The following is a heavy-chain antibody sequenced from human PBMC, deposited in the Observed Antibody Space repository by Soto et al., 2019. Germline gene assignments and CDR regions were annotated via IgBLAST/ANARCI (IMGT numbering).Heavy chain of an antibody. Sequence: SETLSLTCTVSGGSISSGGYYWSWIRQHPGKGLEWIGYIYYSGSTYYNPSLKSRVTISVDTSKNQFSLKLSSVTAADTAVYYCARTVVQSPGWLDPWGQGTLVTVSS. CDR1: GGSISSGGYY. V-gene: IGHV4-31*03. J-gene: IGHJ5*02. CDR3: ARTVVQSPGWLDP. CDR2: IYYSGST. D-gene: IGHD2-15*01.